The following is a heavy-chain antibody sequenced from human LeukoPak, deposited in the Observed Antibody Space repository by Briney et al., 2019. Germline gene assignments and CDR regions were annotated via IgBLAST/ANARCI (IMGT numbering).Heavy chain of an antibody. Sequence: PSETLSLTCAVSGGSISSSNWWSWVRQPPGKGLEWIGEIYHSGSTNYNPSLKSRVTISVDKSKNQFSLKLSSVTAEDTAVYYCAKDRDLLLWFGGLFYMANDYWGQGTLVTVSS. CDR3: AKDRDLLLWFGGLFYMANDY. CDR2: IYHSGST. D-gene: IGHD3-10*01. CDR1: GGSISSSNW. V-gene: IGHV4-4*02. J-gene: IGHJ4*02.